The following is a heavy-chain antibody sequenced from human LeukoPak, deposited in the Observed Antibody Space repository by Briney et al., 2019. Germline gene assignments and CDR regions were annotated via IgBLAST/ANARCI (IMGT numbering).Heavy chain of an antibody. CDR1: GFTFSSYS. CDR2: ISSSSSYI. V-gene: IGHV3-21*01. CDR3: ATLAARRFGPFRDDY. J-gene: IGHJ4*02. Sequence: PGGSLRLSCAASGFTFSSYSMNWVRQAPGKGLEWVSSISSSSSYIYYADSVKGRFTISRDNAKNSLYLQMNSLRAEDTAVYYCATLAARRFGPFRDDYWGQGTLVTVSS. D-gene: IGHD6-6*01.